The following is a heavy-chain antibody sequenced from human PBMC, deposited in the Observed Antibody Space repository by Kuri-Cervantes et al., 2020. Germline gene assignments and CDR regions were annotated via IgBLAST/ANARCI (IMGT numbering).Heavy chain of an antibody. CDR2: ISYDGSNK. Sequence: GGSLRLSCAASGFTFSSYAMHWVRQAPGKGLEWVAVISYDGSNKYYADSVKGRFTISRDNSKNTLYLQMNSLRAEDTAVYYCAKGTYDSSGYPEYFQHWGQGTLVTVSS. CDR3: AKGTYDSSGYPEYFQH. D-gene: IGHD3-22*01. J-gene: IGHJ1*01. CDR1: GFTFSSYA. V-gene: IGHV3-30-3*01.